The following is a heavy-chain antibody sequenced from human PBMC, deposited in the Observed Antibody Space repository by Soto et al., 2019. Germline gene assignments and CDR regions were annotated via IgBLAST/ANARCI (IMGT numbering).Heavy chain of an antibody. J-gene: IGHJ5*02. V-gene: IGHV3-33*01. CDR1: GFTFSSYG. Sequence: GGSLRLSCAASGFTFSSYGMHWVRQAPGKGLEWVAVIWYDGSNKYYADSVKGRFTISRDNSKNTLYLQMNSLRAEDTAVYYCARDRSPSSRFSSRQGNWFDPWGQGTLVTVSS. CDR2: IWYDGSNK. CDR3: ARDRSPSSRFSSRQGNWFDP. D-gene: IGHD2-2*01.